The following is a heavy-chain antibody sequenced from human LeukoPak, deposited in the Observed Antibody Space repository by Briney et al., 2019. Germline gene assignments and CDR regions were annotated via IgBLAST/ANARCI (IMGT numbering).Heavy chain of an antibody. J-gene: IGHJ3*02. CDR3: ATVPRIAASLKYAFDI. V-gene: IGHV1-24*01. D-gene: IGHD6-13*01. CDR1: GYTLTELS. Sequence: ASVKVSCKVSGYTLTELSMHWVRQAPGKGLEWMGGFDTEDGETIYAQKFQGRVTMTEDTSTDTAYMELSSLRSEDTAVYYCATVPRIAASLKYAFDIWGQGTMVTVSS. CDR2: FDTEDGET.